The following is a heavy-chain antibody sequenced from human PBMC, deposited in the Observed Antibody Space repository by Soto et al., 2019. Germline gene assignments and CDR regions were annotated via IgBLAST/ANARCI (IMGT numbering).Heavy chain of an antibody. CDR3: SKSNGDTWERYFFDF. J-gene: IGHJ4*02. CDR1: GFTFSSFS. CDR2: ISGLGGSI. V-gene: IGHV3-23*01. D-gene: IGHD1-26*01. Sequence: EVQLLESGGGLEQPGGSLRLSCAASGFTFSSFSLSWVRQAPGKGLEWVSGISGLGGSIYYADSVKGRFTISRDNSKNTLYLQMNSLRAEDTAVYYCSKSNGDTWERYFFDFWGQGTLVTVSS.